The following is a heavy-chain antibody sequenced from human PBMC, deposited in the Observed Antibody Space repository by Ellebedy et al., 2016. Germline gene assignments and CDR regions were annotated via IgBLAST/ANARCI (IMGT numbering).Heavy chain of an antibody. CDR2: IRHDGSEE. Sequence: GGSLRLXXAASGFTFDNYGMSWVRQAPGKGLEWVANIRHDGSEEPYVDSVKGRFTISRDNTKNSLFLQMNSLGAEDTAMYYCARIRHYHDNSGRRALDAFDIWGQGTMVTISS. V-gene: IGHV3-7*04. CDR3: ARIRHYHDNSGRRALDAFDI. CDR1: GFTFDNYG. J-gene: IGHJ3*02. D-gene: IGHD3-22*01.